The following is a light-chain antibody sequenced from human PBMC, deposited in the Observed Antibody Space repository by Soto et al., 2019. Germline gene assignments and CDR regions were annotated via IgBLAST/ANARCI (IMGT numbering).Light chain of an antibody. V-gene: IGKV3-15*01. CDR3: QQYDNWPPIT. CDR1: QTVSTN. Sequence: EIVMTQSPATLSVSPGDRATLSCRASQTVSTNLAWYQQRPGQAPRLLIYDASTRATGIPARFSGSGSGTEFTLTISSLQSEDFAVYYCQQYDNWPPITFGQGTRLEIK. J-gene: IGKJ5*01. CDR2: DAS.